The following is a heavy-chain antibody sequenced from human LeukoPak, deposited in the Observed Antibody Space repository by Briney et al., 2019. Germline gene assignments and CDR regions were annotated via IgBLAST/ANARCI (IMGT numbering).Heavy chain of an antibody. Sequence: SVKVSCKISGDTLSEFSMQWVRQAPGKGLEWMGVFAPGSETIYAKKFQGRLSMTEDTSRATACMELNSLRSEDTALYFCAVWGYRSESTTRYARFDYWGQGSLVTVSS. J-gene: IGHJ4*02. D-gene: IGHD2/OR15-2a*01. CDR1: GDTLSEFS. V-gene: IGHV1-24*01. CDR2: FAPGSET. CDR3: AVWGYRSESTTRYARFDY.